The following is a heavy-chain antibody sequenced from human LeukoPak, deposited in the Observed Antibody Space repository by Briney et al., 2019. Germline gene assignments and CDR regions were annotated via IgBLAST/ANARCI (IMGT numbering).Heavy chain of an antibody. Sequence: SQTLSLTCAISGDSVSSNSATWTWIRPSPSRGLEWLGRTFYSSKWYSDYALSVKSRITTNPDTSKNQFSLQLNSVTPEDTAVYYCARGNRYYYDSSGYFPTTKFDYWGQGTLVTVSS. J-gene: IGHJ4*02. V-gene: IGHV6-1*01. CDR1: GDSVSSNSAT. CDR2: TFYSSKWYS. CDR3: ARGNRYYYDSSGYFPTTKFDY. D-gene: IGHD3-22*01.